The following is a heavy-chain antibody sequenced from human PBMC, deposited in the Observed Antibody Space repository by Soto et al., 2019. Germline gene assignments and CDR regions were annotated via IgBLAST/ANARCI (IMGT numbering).Heavy chain of an antibody. V-gene: IGHV3-74*01. D-gene: IGHD5-18*01. CDR1: GFTFSSHW. Sequence: GSLRLSCAASGFTFSSHWMHWVRQAPGKGLVWVSRINSDGSSTTYADSVKGRFTFSRDNAKNTLYLQMNSLRAEDTAIYYCARDEGYGYGVDYWGQGTLITVSS. CDR3: ARDEGYGYGVDY. J-gene: IGHJ4*02. CDR2: INSDGSST.